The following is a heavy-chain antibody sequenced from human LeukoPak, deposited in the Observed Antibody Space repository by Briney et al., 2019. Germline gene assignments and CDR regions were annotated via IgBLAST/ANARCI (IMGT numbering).Heavy chain of an antibody. V-gene: IGHV3-21*01. CDR1: GFTVSSNY. CDR2: ISSSSSYI. J-gene: IGHJ4*02. Sequence: GGSLRLSCAASGFTVSSNYMSWVRQAPGKGLEWVSSISSSSSYIYYADSVKGRFTISRDNAKNSLYLQMNSLRAEDTAVYYGARDHRDYYFDYWGQGTLVTVSS. CDR3: ARDHRDYYFDY.